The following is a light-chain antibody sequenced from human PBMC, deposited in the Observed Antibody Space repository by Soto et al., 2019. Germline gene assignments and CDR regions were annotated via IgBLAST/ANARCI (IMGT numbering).Light chain of an antibody. CDR1: QSVSSY. Sequence: EIVLTPSPATLSLSPGERATLSGRASQSVSSYLAWYQQKPGQAPRLLIYDASNRATGIPARFSGSGSGTDFTLTISSLEPEDFAVYYCQQRSNWPPATFGGGTKVDIK. CDR2: DAS. CDR3: QQRSNWPPAT. V-gene: IGKV3-11*01. J-gene: IGKJ4*01.